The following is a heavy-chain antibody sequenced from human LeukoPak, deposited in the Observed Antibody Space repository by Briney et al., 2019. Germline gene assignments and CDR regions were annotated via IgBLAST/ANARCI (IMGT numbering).Heavy chain of an antibody. CDR3: ARVSGSYFDAIDY. CDR2: IYSGGST. Sequence: PGGSLRLFCAASGFTVSSNYMSWVRQAPGKGLEWVSVIYSGGSTYYADSVKGRFTISRDNSKNTLYLQMKSLRVEDTAVYYCARVSGSYFDAIDYWGQGTLVTVSS. D-gene: IGHD1-26*01. CDR1: GFTVSSNY. V-gene: IGHV3-66*01. J-gene: IGHJ4*02.